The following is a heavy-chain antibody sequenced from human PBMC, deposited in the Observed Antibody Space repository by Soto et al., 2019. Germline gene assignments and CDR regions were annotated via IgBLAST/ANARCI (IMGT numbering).Heavy chain of an antibody. V-gene: IGHV3-7*01. CDR3: ARRDREYQLLSRAYYYMDV. CDR1: GFTFSSYW. D-gene: IGHD2-2*01. J-gene: IGHJ6*03. Sequence: GGSLRLSCAASGFTFSSYWMSWVRQAPGKGLEWVANIKQDGSEKYYVDSVKGRFTISRDNAKNSLYLQMNSLGAEDTAVYYCARRDREYQLLSRAYYYMDVWGKGTTVTVSS. CDR2: IKQDGSEK.